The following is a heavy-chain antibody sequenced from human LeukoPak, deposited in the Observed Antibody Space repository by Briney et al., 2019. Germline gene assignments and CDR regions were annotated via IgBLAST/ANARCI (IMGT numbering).Heavy chain of an antibody. Sequence: PGGSLRLSCVVSGISLTNYAMTWVHQAPGKGLEWVSYISERGGSTSYADSVKGRFTISRDTSLNTLYLQMTSLRAEDTAVYFCAKRGIVIRGILVIGYHQEAYHYDYWGQGVLVTVSS. D-gene: IGHD3-10*01. V-gene: IGHV3-23*01. CDR2: ISERGGST. J-gene: IGHJ4*02. CDR3: AKRGIVIRGILVIGYHQEAYHYDY. CDR1: GISLTNYA.